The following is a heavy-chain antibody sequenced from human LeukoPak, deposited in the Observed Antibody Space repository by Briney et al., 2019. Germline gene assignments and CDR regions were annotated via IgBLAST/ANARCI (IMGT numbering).Heavy chain of an antibody. CDR1: GYTFTSYG. CDR3: ATGAYYYDSSGYPYDAFDI. D-gene: IGHD3-22*01. CDR2: ISAYNGNT. J-gene: IGHJ3*02. V-gene: IGHV1-18*01. Sequence: GASVKVSCKASGYTFTSYGISWVRQAPGQGLEWMGWISAYNGNTNYAQKLQGRVTMTTDTSTGTAYMELRSLRSDDTAVYYCATGAYYYDSSGYPYDAFDIWGQGTMVTVSS.